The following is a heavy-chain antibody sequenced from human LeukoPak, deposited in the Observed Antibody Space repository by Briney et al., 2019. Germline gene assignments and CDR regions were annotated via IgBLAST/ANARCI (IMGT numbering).Heavy chain of an antibody. J-gene: IGHJ2*01. CDR3: ARPARHCSGGSCTSDWYFGL. CDR2: VYYLVNT. D-gene: IGHD2-15*01. Sequence: PSETLSLTCTVSGGSLSNYYWSWIRQTPGEGVGWIGYVYYLVNTDYNPSLLSRVTISVDTSKNQFSLNVSSVTAADTAMYYCARPARHCSGGSCTSDWYFGLWGRGTLVTVSS. CDR1: GGSLSNYY. V-gene: IGHV4-59*08.